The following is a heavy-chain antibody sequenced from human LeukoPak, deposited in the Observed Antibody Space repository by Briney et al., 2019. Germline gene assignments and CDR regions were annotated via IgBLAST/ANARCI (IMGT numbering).Heavy chain of an antibody. CDR1: GYTFTSYG. CDR3: ARDSPASFSSSWPFDY. CDR2: ISAYNGNT. V-gene: IGHV1-18*01. D-gene: IGHD6-13*01. Sequence: ASVKVSCKASGYTFTSYGISWVRQAPGQWLEWMGWISAYNGNTNYAQKLQGRVTMTTDTSTSTAYMELRSLRSDDTAVYYCARDSPASFSSSWPFDYWGQGTLVTVSS. J-gene: IGHJ4*02.